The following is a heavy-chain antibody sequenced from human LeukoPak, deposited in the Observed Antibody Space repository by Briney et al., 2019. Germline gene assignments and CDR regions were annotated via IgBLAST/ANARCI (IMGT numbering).Heavy chain of an antibody. J-gene: IGHJ6*03. CDR2: MYSSGDT. Sequence: SETLSLTCTVSGGSIRSYHWSWVRQPAGKTLEWIGRMYSSGDTKYNPSPQSRVTMSVDTSTSQFSLKLTSVTAADTAIYYCARYNSYMDVWGTGTMVTVSS. CDR1: GGSIRSYH. V-gene: IGHV4-4*07. CDR3: ARYNSYMDV.